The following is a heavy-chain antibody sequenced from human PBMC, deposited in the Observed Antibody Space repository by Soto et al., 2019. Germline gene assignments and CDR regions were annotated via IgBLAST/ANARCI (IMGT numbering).Heavy chain of an antibody. D-gene: IGHD3-3*01. CDR2: INYSGNT. J-gene: IGHJ5*02. CDR1: GGSISDDNDY. Sequence: SETLSLTCTISGGSISDDNDYWGWIRQPPGKGLEWIGSINYSGNTVYNPSLKSRVSISVDTSKNQFSLKLSSVTAADTAVYYCARGSDFWSGYAWGQGTLVTVSS. V-gene: IGHV4-39*07. CDR3: ARGSDFWSGYA.